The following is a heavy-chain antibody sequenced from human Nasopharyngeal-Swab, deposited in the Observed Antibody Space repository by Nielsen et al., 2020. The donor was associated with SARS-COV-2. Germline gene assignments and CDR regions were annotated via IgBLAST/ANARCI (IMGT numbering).Heavy chain of an antibody. J-gene: IGHJ6*02. CDR1: GFTFSDYY. Sequence: GSLRLSCAASGFTFSDYYMSWIRQAPGKGLEWVSYISSSGSTIYYAHSVKGRFTLSRDNAKNSLYLQMNSLRAEDTAVYYCARPPPWYYYGMDVWGQGTTVTVSS. CDR2: ISSSGSTI. CDR3: ARPPPWYYYGMDV. V-gene: IGHV3-11*04.